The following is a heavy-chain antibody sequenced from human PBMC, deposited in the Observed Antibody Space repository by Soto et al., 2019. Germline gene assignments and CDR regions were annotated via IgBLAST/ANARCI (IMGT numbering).Heavy chain of an antibody. CDR3: ARYGIAAAGTAENYYYYYMDV. CDR2: ISSSGSTI. D-gene: IGHD6-13*01. Sequence: PGGSLRLSCAASGFTFSDYYMSWIRQAPGKGLEWVSYISSSGSTIYYADTVKGRFTISRDNAKNSLYLQMNSLRAEDTAVYYCARYGIAAAGTAENYYYYYMDVWGKGTTVTVSS. CDR1: GFTFSDYY. V-gene: IGHV3-11*01. J-gene: IGHJ6*03.